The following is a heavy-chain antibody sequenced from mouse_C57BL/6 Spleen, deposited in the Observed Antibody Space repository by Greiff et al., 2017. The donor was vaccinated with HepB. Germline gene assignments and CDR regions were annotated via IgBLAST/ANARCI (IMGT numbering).Heavy chain of an antibody. Sequence: VQLQQSDAELVKPGASVKISCKVSGYTFTDHTIHWMKQRPEQGLEWIGYIYPRDGSTKYNEKFKGKATLTADKSSSTAYMQLNSLTSEDSAFYFCARAGGLLLAWFAYWGQGTLVTVSA. CDR2: IYPRDGST. D-gene: IGHD2-3*01. CDR3: ARAGGLLLAWFAY. J-gene: IGHJ3*01. CDR1: GYTFTDHT. V-gene: IGHV1-78*01.